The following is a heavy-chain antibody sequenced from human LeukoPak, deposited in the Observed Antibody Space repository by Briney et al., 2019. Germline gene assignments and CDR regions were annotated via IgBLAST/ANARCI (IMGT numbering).Heavy chain of an antibody. CDR3: ARHGSITMVRGRLRYFYMDV. D-gene: IGHD3-10*01. CDR2: ISGSGGST. CDR1: GFTCYDYA. V-gene: IGHV3-23*01. J-gene: IGHJ6*03. Sequence: PGGSLRRSGSGSGFTCYDYAMSWVRQAPGKGLEWVSAISGSGGSTYYADSVKGRFTISRDNSKNTLYLQMNSLRAEDTAVYYCARHGSITMVRGRLRYFYMDVWGKGTTVTISS.